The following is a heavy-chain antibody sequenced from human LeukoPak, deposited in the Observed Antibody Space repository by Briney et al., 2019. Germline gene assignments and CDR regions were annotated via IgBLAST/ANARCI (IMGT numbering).Heavy chain of an antibody. J-gene: IGHJ6*03. D-gene: IGHD3-10*01. Sequence: PSQTLSLTCTVSGGSISSGTYYWSWIRQPAGKGLEWIGRIYTSGSTNYNPSLKSRVTISVDTSKNQFSLKLSSVTAADTAVYYCARTMVRGVINYYYYMDVWGKGTTVTISS. CDR3: ARTMVRGVINYYYYMDV. V-gene: IGHV4-61*02. CDR2: IYTSGST. CDR1: GGSISSGTYY.